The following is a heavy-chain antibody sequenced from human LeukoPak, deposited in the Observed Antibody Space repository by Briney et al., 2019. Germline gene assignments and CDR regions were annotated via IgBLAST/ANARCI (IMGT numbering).Heavy chain of an antibody. V-gene: IGHV4-61*02. CDR2: IYTSRST. CDR1: GGSISSGSYY. CDR3: ARDFWESWFDP. J-gene: IGHJ5*02. Sequence: SETLSLTCTVSGGSISSGSYYWSWIRQPAGKGLEWIGRIYTSRSTNYNPSLKSRVTISVDTSKNQFSLKLSSVTAADTAVYYCARDFWESWFDPWGQGTLVTVSS. D-gene: IGHD3-16*01.